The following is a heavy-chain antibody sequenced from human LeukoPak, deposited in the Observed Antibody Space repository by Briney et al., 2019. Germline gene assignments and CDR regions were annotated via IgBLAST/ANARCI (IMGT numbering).Heavy chain of an antibody. J-gene: IGHJ4*02. V-gene: IGHV3-23*01. CDR1: GFTLSSYA. CDR2: ISGSGGST. D-gene: IGHD3-16*02. CDR3: AKPPVYDYVWGSYRSAEYYFDY. Sequence: GGSLRLSCAASGFTLSSYAMSWVRQAPGKGLEWVSAISGSGGSTYYADSVKGRFTISRDNSKNTLYLQMNSLRAEDTAVYYCAKPPVYDYVWGSYRSAEYYFDYWGQGTLVTVSS.